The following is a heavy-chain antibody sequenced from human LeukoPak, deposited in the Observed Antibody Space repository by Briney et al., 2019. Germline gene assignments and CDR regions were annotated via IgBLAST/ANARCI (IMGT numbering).Heavy chain of an antibody. CDR1: GPTFSRSA. V-gene: IGHV1-69*05. CDR2: VIPILGTT. CDR3: ATDDGSATMGFDS. D-gene: IGHD1-26*01. J-gene: IGHJ4*02. Sequence: SVKVSCKASGPTFSRSAISWVRQAPGQGLEWLGGVIPILGTTNYAQKFRDRVSITTDESTSTAYMEVTSLRSVDTAVYYCATDDGSATMGFDSWGQGTLVTVSS.